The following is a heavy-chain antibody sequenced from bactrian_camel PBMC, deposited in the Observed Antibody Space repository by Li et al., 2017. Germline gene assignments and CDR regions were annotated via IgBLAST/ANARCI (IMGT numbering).Heavy chain of an antibody. Sequence: VQLVESGGGSVQAGGSVRLSCVTSGGTEDGFYVAWIRQAPGKGREGVASIYTGTDRTYYADSVKGRFTISQDNAKNMVYLQMNDLQREDTAVYYCTGDPRLVTQATFLVEYAYQGQGTQVTVS. CDR2: IYTGTDRT. V-gene: IGHV3S40*01. CDR3: TGDPRLVTQATFLVEYAY. J-gene: IGHJ4*01. D-gene: IGHD1*01. CDR1: GGTEDGFY.